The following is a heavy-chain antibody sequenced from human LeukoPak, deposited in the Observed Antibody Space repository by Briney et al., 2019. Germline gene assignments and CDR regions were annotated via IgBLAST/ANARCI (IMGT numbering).Heavy chain of an antibody. V-gene: IGHV1-18*01. Sequence: GASVKVSCKASGYTFTSYGISWVRQAPGQGLEWMGWISAYNGNTNYAQKLQGRVTMTTDTSTSTAYMELRSLRSDDTAVYYCASLSGGDSYYYNYMDVWGKGATVTVSS. CDR2: ISAYNGNT. CDR3: ASLSGGDSYYYNYMDV. CDR1: GYTFTSYG. J-gene: IGHJ6*03. D-gene: IGHD5-12*01.